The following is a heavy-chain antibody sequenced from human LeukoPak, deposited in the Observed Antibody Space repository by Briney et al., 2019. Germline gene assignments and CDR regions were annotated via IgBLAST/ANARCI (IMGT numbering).Heavy chain of an antibody. CDR1: GYIFPTYW. Sequence: GESLKISWKGSGYIFPTYWIALVRQMPGKGLEWMWIIYPDETNIRYSPSCQGQFTISANKSLSTAYLQWSSLKASDTAMYYCARPPSRGYSSSFEYWGQGTLVTVSS. CDR3: ARPPSRGYSSSFEY. V-gene: IGHV5-51*01. D-gene: IGHD2-2*03. CDR2: IYPDETNI. J-gene: IGHJ4*02.